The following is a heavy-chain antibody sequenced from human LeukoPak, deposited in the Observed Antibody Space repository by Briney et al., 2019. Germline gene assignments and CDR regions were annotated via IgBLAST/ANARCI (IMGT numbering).Heavy chain of an antibody. CDR1: GFTFSNYI. CDR3: AREGDGYNSVDY. D-gene: IGHD5-24*01. V-gene: IGHV3-21*01. CDR2: ISSSSRDI. Sequence: GGSLRLSCAASGFTFSNYIMNWVRQAPGKGLEWVSSISSSSRDIYYADSVKGRFTVSRDNAKNSLYLQVNNLRAEDTAVYYCAREGDGYNSVDYWGQGALVTVSS. J-gene: IGHJ4*02.